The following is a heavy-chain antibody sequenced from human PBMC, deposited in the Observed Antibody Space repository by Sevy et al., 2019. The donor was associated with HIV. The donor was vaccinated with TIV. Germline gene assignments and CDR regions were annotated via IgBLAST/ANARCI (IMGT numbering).Heavy chain of an antibody. Sequence: ASVKVSCKASGNTFGSYGISWVRQAPGQGLEWMGWISIDNGDTKYIENLQGRVTMTRDTSTRTAYMELTSLRADDTAVYYCAREGEAYYYFESWGQGTLVTVSS. V-gene: IGHV1-18*01. CDR2: ISIDNGDT. D-gene: IGHD3-16*01. CDR3: AREGEAYYYFES. J-gene: IGHJ4*02. CDR1: GNTFGSYG.